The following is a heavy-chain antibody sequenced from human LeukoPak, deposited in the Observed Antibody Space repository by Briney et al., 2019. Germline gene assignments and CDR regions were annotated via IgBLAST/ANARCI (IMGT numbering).Heavy chain of an antibody. CDR3: ARDRNDYYDSSDYTRPDGFDI. CDR2: IYYSGGT. J-gene: IGHJ3*02. D-gene: IGHD3-22*01. V-gene: IGHV4-61*01. Sequence: PSETLSLTCTVSGGSISSTTYYWDWIRQPPGKGLEWIGYIYYSGGTNYNPSLKSRVSISVDTSKNQFSLKLSSVTAADTSVYYCARDRNDYYDSSDYTRPDGFDIWGQGTMVTVSS. CDR1: GGSISSTTYY.